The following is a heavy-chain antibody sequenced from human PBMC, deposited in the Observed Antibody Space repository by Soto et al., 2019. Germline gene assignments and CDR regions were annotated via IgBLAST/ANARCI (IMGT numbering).Heavy chain of an antibody. D-gene: IGHD5-18*01. Sequence: QVQLVQSGAEVKKPGASVKVSCKASGYTFTSYYMHWVRQAPGQGLEWMGIINPSGGSTSYAQKFQGRVTMTRDTSTSTVYMELSSLRSEDTAVYYCARGNTAMDPDYYYYGMDVWGQGTTVTVSS. V-gene: IGHV1-46*01. CDR3: ARGNTAMDPDYYYYGMDV. J-gene: IGHJ6*02. CDR2: INPSGGST. CDR1: GYTFTSYY.